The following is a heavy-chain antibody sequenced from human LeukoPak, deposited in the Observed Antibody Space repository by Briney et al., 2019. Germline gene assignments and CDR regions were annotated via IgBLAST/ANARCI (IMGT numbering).Heavy chain of an antibody. D-gene: IGHD4-17*01. Sequence: ASVKVSCKASGYTFTSYAITWVRQAPAQGLEWMGWISGYNGNTNYAQNLQGRVNMTTDTSTSTAYMELRRLRSDDTAFYYCVRSFYTVTQPSDHWGQGTLVTVSS. CDR1: GYTFTSYA. J-gene: IGHJ4*02. V-gene: IGHV1-18*01. CDR2: ISGYNGNT. CDR3: VRSFYTVTQPSDH.